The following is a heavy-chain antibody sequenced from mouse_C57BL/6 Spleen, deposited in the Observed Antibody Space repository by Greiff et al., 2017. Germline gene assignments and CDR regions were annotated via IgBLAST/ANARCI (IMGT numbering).Heavy chain of an antibody. J-gene: IGHJ4*01. CDR3: ARSAGYYLGYYAMDY. D-gene: IGHD2-3*01. Sequence: QVQLQQPGTELVKPGASVKLSCKASGYTFTSYWMHWVKQRPGQGLEWIGNINPSNGGTNYNEKFKSKATLTVDKSSSTAYMQLSSLTSEDSAVYYWARSAGYYLGYYAMDYWGQGTSVTVSS. V-gene: IGHV1-53*01. CDR1: GYTFTSYW. CDR2: INPSNGGT.